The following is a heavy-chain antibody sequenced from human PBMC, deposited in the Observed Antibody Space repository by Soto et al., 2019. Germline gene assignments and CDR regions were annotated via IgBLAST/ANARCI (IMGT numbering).Heavy chain of an antibody. Sequence: QVQLQQWGAGLLKPSETLSLTCAVYGGSFSGYYWSWIRQPPGKGLEWIGEINHSGSTNYNPSLKSRVTTSVDTSKNQFSLKLSSVTAADTAVYYCARDPILLWFGESAGGDAFDIWGQGTMVTVSS. CDR3: ARDPILLWFGESAGGDAFDI. J-gene: IGHJ3*02. D-gene: IGHD3-10*01. CDR2: INHSGST. V-gene: IGHV4-34*01. CDR1: GGSFSGYY.